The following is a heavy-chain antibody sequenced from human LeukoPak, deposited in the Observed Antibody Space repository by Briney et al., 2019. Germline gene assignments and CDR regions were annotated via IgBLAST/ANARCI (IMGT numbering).Heavy chain of an antibody. CDR3: AKDRGSGSYYRPY. D-gene: IGHD3-10*01. CDR2: ISGSGGST. J-gene: IGHJ4*02. Sequence: GGSLRLSCAASGFTFSSYGMSWVRQAPGKGLEWVSAISGSGGSTYYADSVKGRFTISRDNSKNTLYLQMNSLRAEDTAVYYCAKDRGSGSYYRPYWGQGTLVTVSS. CDR1: GFTFSSYG. V-gene: IGHV3-23*01.